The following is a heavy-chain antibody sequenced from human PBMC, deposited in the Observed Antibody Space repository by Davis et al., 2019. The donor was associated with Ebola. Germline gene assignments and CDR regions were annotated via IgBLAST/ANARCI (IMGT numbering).Heavy chain of an antibody. D-gene: IGHD3-10*01. Sequence: MPSETLSLTCAVYGGSFSGYYWSWIRQPPGKGLEWIGEINHSGSTNYNPSLKSRVTISVDTSKNQFSLKLSSVTAADTAVYYCAGRGYFDYWGQGTLVTVSS. J-gene: IGHJ4*02. CDR2: INHSGST. V-gene: IGHV4-34*01. CDR3: AGRGYFDY. CDR1: GGSFSGYY.